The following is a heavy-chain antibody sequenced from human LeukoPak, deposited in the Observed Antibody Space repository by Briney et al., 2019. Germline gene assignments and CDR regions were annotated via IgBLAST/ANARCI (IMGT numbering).Heavy chain of an antibody. CDR1: GFTFSSYA. Sequence: GGSLRLSCAASGFTFSSYAMSWVRQAPGKGLEWVSAISGSGGSTYYADSVKGRFTISRDNSKNTLYLQMNSLGAEDTAVYYCAKGGVRSGWNGADTWGQGTMVTVSS. J-gene: IGHJ3*02. CDR3: AKGGVRSGWNGADT. V-gene: IGHV3-23*01. D-gene: IGHD6-19*01. CDR2: ISGSGGST.